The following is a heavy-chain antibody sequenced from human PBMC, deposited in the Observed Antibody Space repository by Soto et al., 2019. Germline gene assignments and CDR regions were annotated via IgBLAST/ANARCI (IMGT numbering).Heavy chain of an antibody. CDR2: IIPIFGTA. J-gene: IGHJ4*02. D-gene: IGHD3-22*01. CDR1: GGTFSSYA. V-gene: IGHV1-69*13. Sequence: SVKVSCKASGGTFSSYAISWVRQAPGQGLEWMGGIIPIFGTANYAQKFQGRVTITADESTSTAYMELSSLKASDSAMYFCARHYYYDSSYYYPTNTQLPLDYWGQGTLVTVSS. CDR3: ARHYYYDSSYYYPTNTQLPLDY.